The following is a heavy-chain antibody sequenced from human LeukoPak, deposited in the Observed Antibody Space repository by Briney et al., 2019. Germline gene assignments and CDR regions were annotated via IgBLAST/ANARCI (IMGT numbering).Heavy chain of an antibody. Sequence: GGSLRLSCAVSGFTVSNDYMSWVRQAPGKGLEWVSGISGSGGSTYYADSVKGRFTISRDNAKNSLYLQMNSLRAEDTAVYYCARGGAHGSWGQGTLVTVSS. CDR2: ISGSGGST. CDR3: ARGGAHGS. D-gene: IGHD4/OR15-4a*01. CDR1: GFTVSNDY. J-gene: IGHJ5*02. V-gene: IGHV3-11*04.